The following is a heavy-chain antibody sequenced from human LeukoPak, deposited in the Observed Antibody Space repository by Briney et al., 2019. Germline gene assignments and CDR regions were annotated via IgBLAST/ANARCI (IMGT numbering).Heavy chain of an antibody. CDR3: ANLRGYSYGYGDY. Sequence: GGSLRLSCAASGFTFSSYAMSWVRQAPGKGLEWVSAISGSGGSTYHADSVKGRFTISRDNSKNTLYLQMNSLRAEDTAVYYCANLRGYSYGYGDYWGQGTLVTVSS. CDR2: ISGSGGST. V-gene: IGHV3-23*01. CDR1: GFTFSSYA. J-gene: IGHJ4*02. D-gene: IGHD5-18*01.